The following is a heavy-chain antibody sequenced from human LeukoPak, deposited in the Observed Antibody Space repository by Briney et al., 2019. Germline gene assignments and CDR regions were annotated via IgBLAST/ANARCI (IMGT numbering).Heavy chain of an antibody. D-gene: IGHD6-19*01. V-gene: IGHV4-34*01. CDR1: GGSFSGYY. CDR2: INHSGST. CDR3: ARLSGYSSGWPYDY. J-gene: IGHJ4*02. Sequence: SETLSPTCAVCGGSFSGYYWSWIRQPPGKGLEWIGEINHSGSTNYNPSLKSRVTISVDTSKNQFSLKLSSVTAADTAVYYCARLSGYSSGWPYDYWGQGTLVTVSS.